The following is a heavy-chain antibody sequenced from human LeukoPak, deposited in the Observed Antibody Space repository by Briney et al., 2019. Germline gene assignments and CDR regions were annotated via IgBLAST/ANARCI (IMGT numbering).Heavy chain of an antibody. CDR3: ASGYVWGSYRPMNFDY. J-gene: IGHJ4*02. V-gene: IGHV4-4*07. Sequence: SETLSLTCTVSGGSISSYYWSWIRQPAGKGLEWIGRIYTSGSTNYNPSLKSRVTMSVDTSKNQFSLKLSSVTAADTAVYYCASGYVWGSYRPMNFDYWGQGTLVTVSS. D-gene: IGHD3-16*02. CDR2: IYTSGST. CDR1: GGSISSYY.